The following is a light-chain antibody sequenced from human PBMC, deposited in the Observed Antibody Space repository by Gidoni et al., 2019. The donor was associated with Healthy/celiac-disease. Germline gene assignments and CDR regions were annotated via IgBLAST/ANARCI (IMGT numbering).Light chain of an antibody. CDR3: QQYYSTPRT. CDR1: QSVLYSSNNKNY. Sequence: DIVMTQSPASLAVSLGERATINCKSSQSVLYSSNNKNYLAWYQQKPGQPPKLLIYWASTRESGVPDRFSGSGSGTDFTLTISSLQAEDGAVYYCQQYYSTPRTFXQXTKVEIK. J-gene: IGKJ1*01. V-gene: IGKV4-1*01. CDR2: WAS.